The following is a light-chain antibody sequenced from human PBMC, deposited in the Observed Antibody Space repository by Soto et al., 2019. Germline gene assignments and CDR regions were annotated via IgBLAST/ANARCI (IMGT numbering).Light chain of an antibody. CDR1: SGSIGSNY. CDR2: EHN. CDR3: QSYDSSNVV. J-gene: IGLJ2*01. Sequence: NFMLTQPHSVSESPGKTVTISCTRSSGSIGSNYVQWYQQRPGSAPTTLIYEHNQRPSGVPDRFSGSIDSSSNSASLTISGLKTEDEADYYCQSYDSSNVVFGGGTKLTVL. V-gene: IGLV6-57*04.